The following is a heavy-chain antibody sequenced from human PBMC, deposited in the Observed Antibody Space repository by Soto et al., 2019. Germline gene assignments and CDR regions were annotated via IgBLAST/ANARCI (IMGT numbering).Heavy chain of an antibody. CDR1: GGSISSGGYY. CDR2: IYYSGST. Sequence: SETLSLTCTVSGGSISSGGYYWSWIRQHPGKGLEWIGYIYYSGSTYYNPSLKSRVTISVDTSKNQFSLKLSSVTAADTAVYYCARGFSLLFSATYFDYWGQGTLVTVSS. CDR3: ARGFSLLFSATYFDY. D-gene: IGHD3-10*02. J-gene: IGHJ4*02. V-gene: IGHV4-31*03.